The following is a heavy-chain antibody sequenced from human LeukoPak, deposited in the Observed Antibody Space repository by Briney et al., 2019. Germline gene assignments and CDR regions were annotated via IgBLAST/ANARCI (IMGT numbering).Heavy chain of an antibody. D-gene: IGHD2-2*01. CDR2: ISSGSNYI. J-gene: IGHJ6*02. CDR1: GFTFSIYT. CDR3: ARDRGAHCSSTSCYYPLYYYYYGMDV. V-gene: IGHV3-21*01. Sequence: GGSLRLSCAASGFTFSIYTMNWVRQAPGKGLEWVSSISSGSNYIIYADSVKGRFTISRNNAQNSVYLQMNSLRAEDTAVYYCARDRGAHCSSTSCYYPLYYYYYGMDVWGQGTTVTASS.